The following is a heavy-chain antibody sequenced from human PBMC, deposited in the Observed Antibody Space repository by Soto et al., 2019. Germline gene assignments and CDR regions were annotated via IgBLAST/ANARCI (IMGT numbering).Heavy chain of an antibody. V-gene: IGHV3-15*07. Sequence: GGSLRLSCSASNFTFNNAWMNWVRQAPGKGLEWVGRIKSKIDGGTTDYAEPVKGRFTISRDDSNNTLYLQMNSLRAEDTAVYYGARAPRQYYFDYWGQGTLVTVS. CDR3: ARAPRQYYFDY. CDR1: NFTFNNAW. J-gene: IGHJ4*02. CDR2: IKSKIDGGTT.